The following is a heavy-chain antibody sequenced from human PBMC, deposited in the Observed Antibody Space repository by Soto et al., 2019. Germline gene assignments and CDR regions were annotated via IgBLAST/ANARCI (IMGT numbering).Heavy chain of an antibody. Sequence: SETLSLTCTVSGGSISTYYWSWIRQPPGKGLEWIGYISYSGIGNTNYNPSPKSRVTISVDTSKNQFSLKLSSVTAADTAVYYCARGGLGYCSGGSCYSAELSRYYYGMDVWGQGTTVTV. V-gene: IGHV4-59*12. J-gene: IGHJ6*02. CDR1: GGSISTYY. CDR3: ARGGLGYCSGGSCYSAELSRYYYGMDV. CDR2: ISYSGIGNT. D-gene: IGHD2-15*01.